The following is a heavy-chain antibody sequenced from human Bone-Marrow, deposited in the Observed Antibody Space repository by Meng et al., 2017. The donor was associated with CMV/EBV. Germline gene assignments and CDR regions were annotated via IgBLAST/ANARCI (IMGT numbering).Heavy chain of an antibody. CDR3: ARGDSSTTWLVFDD. CDR2: VLGTGPT. D-gene: IGHD6-13*01. V-gene: IGHV3-23*01. CDR1: GFTFNNYA. J-gene: IGHJ5*01. Sequence: GESLKISCSASGFTFNNYAMTWVRQAPGKGLEWVSTVLGTGPTYYADYVKGRFTISRDDSRTTLFLQLNSLRDEDTAVFYCARGDSSTTWLVFDDWGLGTLVTVSS.